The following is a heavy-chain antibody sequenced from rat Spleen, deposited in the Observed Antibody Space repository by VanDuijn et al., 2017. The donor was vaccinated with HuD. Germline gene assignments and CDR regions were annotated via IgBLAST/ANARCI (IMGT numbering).Heavy chain of an antibody. CDR2: ISYDGTST. J-gene: IGHJ2*01. CDR1: GFTFSDYY. D-gene: IGHD1-12*02. Sequence: EVQLVESDGGLVQPGRSLKLSCAASGFTFSDYYMAWVRQAPTRGLEWVATISYDGTSTYYRDSVKGRFTISRDIAESTLYLQMDSLRSEDTATYYCARQNALYYYDGSYYSYYFDYWGQGVMVTVSS. CDR3: ARQNALYYYDGSYYSYYFDY. V-gene: IGHV5-29*01.